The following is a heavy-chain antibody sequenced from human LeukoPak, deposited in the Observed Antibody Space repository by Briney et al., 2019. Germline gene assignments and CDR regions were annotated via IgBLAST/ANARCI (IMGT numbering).Heavy chain of an antibody. CDR2: INWNGGST. Sequence: PGGSLRLSCAASGFTFDDYGMSWVRQAPGKGLEWVSGINWNGGSTGYADSVKGRFTISRDNAKNSLYLQMNSLRAEDTDLYYCARVDDRGHYYDSSGPRKLFDYWGQGTLVTVPS. CDR3: ARVDDRGHYYDSSGPRKLFDY. D-gene: IGHD3-22*01. CDR1: GFTFDDYG. J-gene: IGHJ4*02. V-gene: IGHV3-20*04.